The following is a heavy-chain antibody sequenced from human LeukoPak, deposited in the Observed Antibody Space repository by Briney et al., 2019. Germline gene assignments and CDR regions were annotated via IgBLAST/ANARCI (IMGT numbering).Heavy chain of an antibody. Sequence: ASVKVSCKASGYTFTGYYMHWVRQAPGQGLEWMGWISGYNGNTNYAQKFQGRVTMTTDTSTTTAYMELRSLRSDDTAVYYCARSTHRDSDAFDIWGQGTMVTVSS. CDR3: ARSTHRDSDAFDI. CDR1: GYTFTGYY. J-gene: IGHJ3*02. CDR2: ISGYNGNT. D-gene: IGHD2-2*01. V-gene: IGHV1-18*04.